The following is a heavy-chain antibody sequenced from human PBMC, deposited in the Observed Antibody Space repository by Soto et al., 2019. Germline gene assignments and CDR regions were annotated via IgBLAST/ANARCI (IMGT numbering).Heavy chain of an antibody. CDR1: GFTFSSYA. V-gene: IGHV3-23*01. CDR3: AKGSRRKDIVVVPAAITGDFDY. Sequence: EVQLLESGGGLVQPGGSLRLSCAASGFTFSSYAMSWVRQAPGKGLVWVSAISGSGGSTYYADSVKGRFTISRDNPKNTLHLQMNSLRAEDTAVYYCAKGSRRKDIVVVPAAITGDFDYWGQGTLVTVSS. CDR2: ISGSGGST. D-gene: IGHD2-2*02. J-gene: IGHJ4*02.